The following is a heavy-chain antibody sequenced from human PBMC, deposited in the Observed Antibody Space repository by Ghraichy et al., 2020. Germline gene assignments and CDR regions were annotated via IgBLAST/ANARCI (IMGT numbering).Heavy chain of an antibody. J-gene: IGHJ4*02. Sequence: ESLNLSCAASGFTFSSYAMTWVRQAPGKGLEWVSSISGSGGDTYYADSVKGRFTISRYNSKNTLNLQMNSLRVEDTAVYYCAKATAVAGTAKSFDYWGQGTLVTVSS. V-gene: IGHV3-23*01. CDR2: ISGSGGDT. CDR1: GFTFSSYA. D-gene: IGHD6-19*01. CDR3: AKATAVAGTAKSFDY.